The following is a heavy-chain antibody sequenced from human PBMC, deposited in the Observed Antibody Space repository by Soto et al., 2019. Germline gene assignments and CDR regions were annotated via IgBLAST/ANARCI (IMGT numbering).Heavy chain of an antibody. CDR2: VSSRSGTT. D-gene: IGHD6-19*01. CDR1: GFTFSTDD. Sequence: EVQLLESGGGLVQPGGSLRLSCVASGFTFSTDDMSWVRQAPGKGLEWVSAVSSRSGTTYYADSVKGRFTISRDNSKNTLYLQMGSLRAEDTAVYYCAKGGWLEYWGQGTLVTVSS. CDR3: AKGGWLEY. J-gene: IGHJ4*02. V-gene: IGHV3-23*01.